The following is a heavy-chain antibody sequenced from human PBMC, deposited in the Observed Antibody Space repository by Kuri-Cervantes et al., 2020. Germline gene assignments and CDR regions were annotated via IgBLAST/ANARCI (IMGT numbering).Heavy chain of an antibody. CDR2: INRSGVT. CDR3: ARYGGSGVWWFDP. J-gene: IGHJ5*02. D-gene: IGHD3-10*01. Sequence: GSLRLSCAVYGGSFSGYYWTWIRQSPGKGLEWIGEINRSGVTNYNPSLKSLVTISIDTSKNQFSLNLRSVTAADTAIYHCARYGGSGVWWFDPWGQGTLVTVSS. V-gene: IGHV4-34*01. CDR1: GGSFSGYY.